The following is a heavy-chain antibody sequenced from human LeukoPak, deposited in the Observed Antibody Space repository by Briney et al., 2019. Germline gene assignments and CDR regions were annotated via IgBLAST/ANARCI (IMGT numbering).Heavy chain of an antibody. CDR2: INPNSGGT. CDR1: GYTFTSYD. J-gene: IGHJ5*02. V-gene: IGHV1-2*02. CDR3: ARKYSGYDFAWFDP. D-gene: IGHD5-12*01. Sequence: GASVKVSCKASGYTFTSYDINWVRQATGQGLEWMGWINPNSGGTNYAQKFQGRVTMTRDTSISTAYMELSRLRSDDTAVYYCARKYSGYDFAWFDPWGQGTLVTVSS.